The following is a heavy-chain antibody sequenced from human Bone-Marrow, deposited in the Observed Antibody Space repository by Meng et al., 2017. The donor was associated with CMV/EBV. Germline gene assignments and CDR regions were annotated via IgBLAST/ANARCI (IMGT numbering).Heavy chain of an antibody. CDR3: ARDATVTTYGMDV. J-gene: IGHJ6*02. V-gene: IGHV3-11*04. Sequence: GGSLRLSCAASGFTFSDYYMSWIRQAPGKGLEWVSYISSSGSTIYYADSVKRRFTISRDNAKNSLYLQMNSLRAEDTAVYYCARDATVTTYGMDVWGQGTTVTVSS. CDR2: ISSSGSTI. D-gene: IGHD4-11*01. CDR1: GFTFSDYY.